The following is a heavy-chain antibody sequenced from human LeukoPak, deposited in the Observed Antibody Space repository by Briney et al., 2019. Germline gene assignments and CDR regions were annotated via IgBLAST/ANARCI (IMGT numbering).Heavy chain of an antibody. Sequence: PGGSLRLSCAASGFTFSSYWMHWVRQAPGKGLVWVSRINSDGSSTSYADSVKGRFTISRDNAKNSLYLQMNSLRAEDTAIYYCASRSTYTYGRTGSFEYWGQGTLVTVSS. D-gene: IGHD5-18*01. CDR3: ASRSTYTYGRTGSFEY. V-gene: IGHV3-74*01. CDR2: INSDGSST. CDR1: GFTFSSYW. J-gene: IGHJ4*02.